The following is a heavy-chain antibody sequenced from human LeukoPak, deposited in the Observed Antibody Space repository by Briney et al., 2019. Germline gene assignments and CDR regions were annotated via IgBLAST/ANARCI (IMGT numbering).Heavy chain of an antibody. CDR2: IYNSGST. J-gene: IGHJ5*02. Sequence: PSETLSLTCTVSVGSISSYYWSWIRQSPGKGLEWIGYIYNSGSTNYNPSLKSRVTISVDTSKNQFSLKLSSVTAADTAVYYCARGVYDFWSGYPNWFDPWGQGTLVTVSS. V-gene: IGHV4-59*08. CDR3: ARGVYDFWSGYPNWFDP. CDR1: VGSISSYY. D-gene: IGHD3-3*01.